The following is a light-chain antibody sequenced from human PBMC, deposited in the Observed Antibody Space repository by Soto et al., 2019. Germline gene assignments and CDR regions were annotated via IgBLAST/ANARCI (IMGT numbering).Light chain of an antibody. CDR3: QSYDSSLSGVV. J-gene: IGLJ2*01. CDR2: GNG. V-gene: IGLV1-40*01. Sequence: QTVVTQPPSVSGAPGQRVTISCTGSSSNIGAGYDVHWYQQFPGTAPKLLIYGNGNRPSGVPDRFSGSKSGTSASLAITGLQAEDEADYYCQSYDSSLSGVVFGGGTKLTVL. CDR1: SSNIGAGYD.